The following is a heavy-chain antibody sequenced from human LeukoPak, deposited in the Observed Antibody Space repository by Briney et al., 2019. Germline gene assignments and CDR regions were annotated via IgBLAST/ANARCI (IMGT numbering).Heavy chain of an antibody. CDR3: ARGYCSSTSCHYYYYYYTDV. D-gene: IGHD2-2*01. Sequence: SVKVSCKASGGTFSSYAISWVRQAPGQGREWMGGIIPIFGTANYAQKFQGRVTITADESTSTAYMELSSLRSEDTAVYYCARGYCSSTSCHYYYYYYTDVWGKGTTVTVSS. CDR2: IIPIFGTA. J-gene: IGHJ6*03. V-gene: IGHV1-69*13. CDR1: GGTFSSYA.